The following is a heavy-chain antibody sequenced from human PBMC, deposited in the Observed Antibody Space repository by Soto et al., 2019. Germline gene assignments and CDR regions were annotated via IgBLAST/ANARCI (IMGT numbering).Heavy chain of an antibody. CDR2: ISDSGST. CDR3: ARDHPHSYGVYYFDY. CDR1: GGSISSYY. J-gene: IGHJ4*02. Sequence: SEALSLTCTVSGGSISSYYLGWIRQPPGKGLEWIGYISDSGSTNYNPSLKSRVTISVGTSKKQFSLDLSSVTAADTAVYYCARDHPHSYGVYYFDYWGQGTPVTSPQ. D-gene: IGHD5-18*01. V-gene: IGHV4-59*01.